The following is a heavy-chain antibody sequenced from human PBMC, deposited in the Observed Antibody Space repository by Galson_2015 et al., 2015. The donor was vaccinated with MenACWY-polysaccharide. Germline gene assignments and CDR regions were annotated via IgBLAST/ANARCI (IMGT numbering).Heavy chain of an antibody. CDR2: IKKDGSEK. J-gene: IGHJ6*02. V-gene: IGHV3-7*01. Sequence: SLRLSCAVSGFTFKNYWMSWVRQAPGKDLEWVANIKKDGSEKYCVDSVKGRFTISRDNGRSSLYLQMNGLRAEDAAVYYCARGHYGMDVWGQGTTVTVS. CDR3: ARGHYGMDV. CDR1: GFTFKNYW.